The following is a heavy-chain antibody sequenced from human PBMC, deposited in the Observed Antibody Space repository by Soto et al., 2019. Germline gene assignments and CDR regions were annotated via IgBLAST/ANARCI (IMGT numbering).Heavy chain of an antibody. V-gene: IGHV4-4*08. CDR3: ARESGWLTDN. CDR2: LSSSGTT. Sequence: SETLSLTCTVSDVSISNFFWKWFRQPPGKGLEWIGCLSSSGTTNYNPSLESRVSISVDTSKNQCSLKMNSVTAADTAVYYCARESGWLTDNWGQGTQVTVSS. CDR1: DVSISNFF. D-gene: IGHD6-19*01. J-gene: IGHJ4*02.